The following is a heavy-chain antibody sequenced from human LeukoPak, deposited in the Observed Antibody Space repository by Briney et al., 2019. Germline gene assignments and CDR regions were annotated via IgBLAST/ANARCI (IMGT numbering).Heavy chain of an antibody. CDR3: ARVRCSSTSCYFDY. CDR2: INHSGST. D-gene: IGHD2-2*01. Sequence: SETLSLTCAVSGGSISSGGYSWSWIRQPPGKGLEWIGEINHSGSTNYNPSLKSRVTISVDTSKNQFSLKLSSVTAADTAVYYCARVRCSSTSCYFDYWGQGTLVTVSS. V-gene: IGHV4-30-2*01. J-gene: IGHJ4*02. CDR1: GGSISSGGYS.